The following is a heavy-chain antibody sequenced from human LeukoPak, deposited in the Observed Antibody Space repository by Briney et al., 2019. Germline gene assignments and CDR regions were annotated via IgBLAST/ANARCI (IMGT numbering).Heavy chain of an antibody. CDR2: INSDGSST. D-gene: IGHD6-13*01. CDR1: GFTFSSYW. Sequence: GGSLRLSCAASGFTFSSYWMHRVRQAPGKGLVWVSRINSDGSSTSYADSVKGRFAISRDNAKNTLYLQMNSLRAEDTAVYYCARATYSSSKIDYWGQGTLVTVSS. J-gene: IGHJ4*02. V-gene: IGHV3-74*01. CDR3: ARATYSSSKIDY.